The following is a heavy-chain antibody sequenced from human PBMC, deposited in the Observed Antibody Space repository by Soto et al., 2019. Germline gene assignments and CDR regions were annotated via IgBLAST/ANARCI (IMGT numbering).Heavy chain of an antibody. CDR2: IYYSGST. CDR1: GGSISSGGYY. CDR3: ARAWEYYYDSSGHFFDP. D-gene: IGHD3-22*01. V-gene: IGHV4-31*03. Sequence: SETLSLTCTVSGGSISSGGYYWSWIRQHPGKGLEWIGYIYYSGSTYYNPSLRSRVTISVDTSKNQFSLKLSSVTAADTAVYYCARAWEYYYDSSGHFFDPWGQGTLVTVSS. J-gene: IGHJ5*02.